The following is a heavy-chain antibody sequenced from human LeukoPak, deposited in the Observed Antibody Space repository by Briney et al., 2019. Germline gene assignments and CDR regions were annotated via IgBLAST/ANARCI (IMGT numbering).Heavy chain of an antibody. CDR2: IYHSGST. CDR1: GGSISSYY. V-gene: IGHV4-59*04. D-gene: IGHD1-26*01. CDR3: ALTSSGSYRNWFDP. J-gene: IGHJ5*02. Sequence: SETLSLTCTVSGGSISSYYWSWIRQPPGKGLEWIGSIYHSGSTYYNPSLKSRVTISVDTSKNQFSLKLSSVTAADTAVYYCALTSSGSYRNWFDPWGQGTLVTVSS.